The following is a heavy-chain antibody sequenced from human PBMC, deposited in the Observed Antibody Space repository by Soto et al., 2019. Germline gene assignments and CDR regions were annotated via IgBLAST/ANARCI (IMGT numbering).Heavy chain of an antibody. CDR2: IVPVFSTG. CDR1: GCTFRNSA. J-gene: IGHJ4*02. V-gene: IGHV1-69*01. CDR3: AKEDGYRSRAFEH. Sequence: QVQLVQSGAEVKKPGSSVKVSCKASGCTFRNSAFSWVRQAAGQGLEWMGGIVPVFSTGEYAQKFQGRVTIFADESTRTVYMELSSLRSEDTAVYYCAKEDGYRSRAFEHWGQGTLVTVSS. D-gene: IGHD5-18*01.